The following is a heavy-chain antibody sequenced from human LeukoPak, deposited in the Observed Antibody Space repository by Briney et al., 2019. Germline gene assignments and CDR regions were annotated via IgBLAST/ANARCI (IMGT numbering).Heavy chain of an antibody. CDR3: ARDLPRRESNSFYFYAYYMDV. V-gene: IGHV1-18*01. CDR2: ISADNGDT. CDR1: GYSFTSYG. J-gene: IGHJ6*03. D-gene: IGHD4-23*01. Sequence: ASVKVSCKASGYSFTSYGSRRVRQDPGQGLEWVGWISADNGDTTNAQKVQGRVTMTKDTTTSTAPMELRSLRFDDTAVYYCARDLPRRESNSFYFYAYYMDVWGKGTTVIVSS.